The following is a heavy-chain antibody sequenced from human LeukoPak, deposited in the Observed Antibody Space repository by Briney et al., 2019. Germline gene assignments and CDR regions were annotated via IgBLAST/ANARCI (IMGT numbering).Heavy chain of an antibody. J-gene: IGHJ4*02. Sequence: SETLSLTCTVSGGSISTYYWTWIRQPPGKGLEWIGYMYHGGSTNYNPSLKSRVTISGDTSKNQFSLKLSSVTAADTAVYYCARDVGSPYCSGGRCPLGYWGQGILVTVSS. CDR2: MYHGGST. CDR3: ARDVGSPYCSGGRCPLGY. V-gene: IGHV4-59*01. CDR1: GGSISTYY. D-gene: IGHD2-15*01.